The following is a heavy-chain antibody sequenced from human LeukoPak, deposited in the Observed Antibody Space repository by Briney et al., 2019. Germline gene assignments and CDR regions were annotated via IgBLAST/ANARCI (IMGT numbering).Heavy chain of an antibody. D-gene: IGHD3-9*01. CDR2: INHSGST. CDR1: GGSFSGYY. V-gene: IGHV4-34*01. Sequence: SETLSLTCAVYGGSFSGYYWSWIRQPPGKGMEWIGEINHSGSTNYNPSLTSRGTISVDTSKNQFSLKLSSVTAADTAVYYCARGGDILTGYYLLYYFDYWGQGTLVTVSS. J-gene: IGHJ4*02. CDR3: ARGGDILTGYYLLYYFDY.